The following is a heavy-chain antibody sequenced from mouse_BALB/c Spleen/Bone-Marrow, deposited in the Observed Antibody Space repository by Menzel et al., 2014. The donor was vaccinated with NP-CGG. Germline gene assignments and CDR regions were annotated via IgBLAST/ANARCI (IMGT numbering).Heavy chain of an antibody. V-gene: IGHV14-1*02. CDR1: GFNTKDYY. D-gene: IGHD2-14*01. Sequence: EVKVEESGAELVRPGALVKLSCKASGFNTKDYYMHWVKQRPEQGLEWIGWIDPENGNTIYDPKFQGKASITADTSSNTVYLQLSSLTSEDTAVYYCVAYYRYEYYFDYWGQGTTLTVSS. CDR2: IDPENGNT. CDR3: VAYYRYEYYFDY. J-gene: IGHJ2*01.